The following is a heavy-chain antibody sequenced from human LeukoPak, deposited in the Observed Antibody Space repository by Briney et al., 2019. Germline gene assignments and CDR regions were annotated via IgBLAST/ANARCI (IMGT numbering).Heavy chain of an antibody. CDR1: GFTFNNYA. Sequence: GGSLRLSCAASGFTFNNYAMSWVRQAPGKGLEWVSAISRSGGSTYYTDSVKGRFTISRDNSKSTLYLQMNSLRAEDTAVYYCAKDYSSSWYFWGQGTLVTVSS. V-gene: IGHV3-23*01. D-gene: IGHD6-13*01. CDR2: ISRSGGST. CDR3: AKDYSSSWYF. J-gene: IGHJ4*02.